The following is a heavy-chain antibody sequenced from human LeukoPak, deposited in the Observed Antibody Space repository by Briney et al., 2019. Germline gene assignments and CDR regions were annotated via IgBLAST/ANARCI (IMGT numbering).Heavy chain of an antibody. J-gene: IGHJ5*02. CDR2: IKQDESKR. CDR1: GLTFSDHW. CDR3: AREASLYCSGNDCYWAFDR. Sequence: PGGSLRLSCAASGLTFSDHWMSWVRQAPGKGLEWAANIKQDESKRYYVDSVKGRFTISRDNAKNSLYLQINSLRAEDTAVYYCAREASLYCSGNDCYWAFDRWGQGTLVTVSS. D-gene: IGHD2-15*01. V-gene: IGHV3-7*01.